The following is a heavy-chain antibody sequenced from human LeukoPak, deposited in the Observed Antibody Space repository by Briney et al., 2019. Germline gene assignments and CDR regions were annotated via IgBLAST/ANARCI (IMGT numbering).Heavy chain of an antibody. Sequence: PSETLSLTCAVYGGSFSGYYWSWIRQPPGKGLEWIGEINHSGSTNYNPSLKSRVTISVVTSKNQFSLKLSSVTAADTAVYYCASYVWGSYRPFDYWGQGTLVTVSS. CDR3: ASYVWGSYRPFDY. D-gene: IGHD3-16*02. J-gene: IGHJ4*02. V-gene: IGHV4-34*01. CDR1: GGSFSGYY. CDR2: INHSGST.